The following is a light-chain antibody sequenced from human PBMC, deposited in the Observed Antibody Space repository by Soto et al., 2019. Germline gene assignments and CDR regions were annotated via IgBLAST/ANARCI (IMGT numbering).Light chain of an antibody. CDR3: QQCHATPLT. CDR1: QGIRND. J-gene: IGKJ5*01. V-gene: IGKV1-6*01. Sequence: AIQMTQSPSSLSASVGDRVTITCRASQGIRNDLGWYQQKPGKAPKLLIYAASSLQSGVPSTFSGRGSGTDFTLTISTLQPEDVGIYYCQQCHATPLTFGQGTRLEIK. CDR2: AAS.